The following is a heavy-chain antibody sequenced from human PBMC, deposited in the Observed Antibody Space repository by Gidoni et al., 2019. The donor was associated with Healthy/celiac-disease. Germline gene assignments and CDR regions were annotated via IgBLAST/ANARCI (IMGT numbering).Heavy chain of an antibody. CDR3: ARQLWLPWRYFDY. Sequence: QVQLQQWGAGLLKPSETLSLTCAVYGGSFSGYYWSWIRQPPGKGLEWIGEINHSGSTNYNPSLKSRVTISVDTSKNQFSLKLSSVTAADTAVYYCARQLWLPWRYFDYWGQGTLVTVSS. CDR1: GGSFSGYY. CDR2: INHSGST. J-gene: IGHJ4*02. V-gene: IGHV4-34*01. D-gene: IGHD5-18*01.